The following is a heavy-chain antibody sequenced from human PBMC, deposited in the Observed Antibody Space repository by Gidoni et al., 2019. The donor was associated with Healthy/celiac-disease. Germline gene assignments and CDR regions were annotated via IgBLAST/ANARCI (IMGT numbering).Heavy chain of an antibody. V-gene: IGHV3-15*01. J-gene: IGHJ4*02. CDR2: IKSKTDGGTK. Sequence: EVQLVESGGGLVKPGGSLRLSCAASGFTFSNAWMSWVRQAPGKGLEWVGRIKSKTDGGTKDYAAPVKGRFTISRDDSKNTLYLQMNSLKTEDTAVYYCTTDRRYSSGWGGIDWGQGTLDTVSS. D-gene: IGHD6-19*01. CDR3: TTDRRYSSGWGGID. CDR1: GFTFSNAW.